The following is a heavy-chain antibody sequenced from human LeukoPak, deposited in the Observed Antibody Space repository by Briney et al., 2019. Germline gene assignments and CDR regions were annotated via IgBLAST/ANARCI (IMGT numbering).Heavy chain of an antibody. CDR1: GGSFRGYY. D-gene: IGHD3-22*01. V-gene: IGHV4-34*01. CDR3: ARYYYDSSAHGAHWFDP. Sequence: SETLSLTCAVYGGSFRGYYWSWIRQPPGKGLEWIGEINHSGSTNYNPSLKSRVTISVDTSKNQFSLKLSSVTAADTAVYYCARYYYDSSAHGAHWFDPWGQGTLVTVSS. CDR2: INHSGST. J-gene: IGHJ5*02.